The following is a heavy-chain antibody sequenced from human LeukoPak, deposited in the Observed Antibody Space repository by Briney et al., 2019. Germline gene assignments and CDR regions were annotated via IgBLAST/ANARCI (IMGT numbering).Heavy chain of an antibody. D-gene: IGHD2-2*01. CDR2: IYYSGST. J-gene: IGHJ4*02. Sequence: SETLSLTCTVSGGSIRSSTYYWGWIRQPPGKGLEWIGSIYYSGSTYYNPSLKSRVTISVDTSKNQFSLKLSSVTAADTTVYYCARISGDIVVVPAASGPFDYWGQGTLVTVSS. V-gene: IGHV4-39*01. CDR3: ARISGDIVVVPAASGPFDY. CDR1: GGSIRSSTYY.